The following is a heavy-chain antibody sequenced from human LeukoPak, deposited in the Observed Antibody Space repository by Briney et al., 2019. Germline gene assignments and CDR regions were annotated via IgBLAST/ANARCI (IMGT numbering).Heavy chain of an antibody. J-gene: IGHJ5*02. V-gene: IGHV4-38-2*02. CDR2: IYHSGST. CDR3: ARVQSRLSWFDP. Sequence: SETLSLTCTVSGYSISSGYYWGWIRQPPGKGLEWIGSIYHSGSTYYNPSLKSRVTISVDTSKNQFSLKLSSVTAADTAVYYCARVQSRLSWFDPWGQGTLVTVSS. CDR1: GYSISSGYY.